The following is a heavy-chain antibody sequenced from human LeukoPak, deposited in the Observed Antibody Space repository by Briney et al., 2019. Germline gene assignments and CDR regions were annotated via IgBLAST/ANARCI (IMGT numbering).Heavy chain of an antibody. J-gene: IGHJ5*02. V-gene: IGHV4-38-2*02. CDR2: IYHSGST. CDR3: ARVQSRLSWFDP. Sequence: SETLSLTCTVSGYSISSGYYWGWIRQPPGKGLEWIGSIYHSGSTYYNPSLKSRVTISVDTSKNQFSLKLSSVTAADTAVYYCARVQSRLSWFDPWGQGTLVTVSS. CDR1: GYSISSGYY.